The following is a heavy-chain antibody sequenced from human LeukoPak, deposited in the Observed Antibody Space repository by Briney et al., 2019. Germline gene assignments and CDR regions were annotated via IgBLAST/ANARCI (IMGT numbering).Heavy chain of an antibody. J-gene: IGHJ4*02. Sequence: PGRSLRLSCAASGFTFSSYGTHWVRQAPGKGLEWVAVIWYDGSNKYYADSVKGRFTLSRDNSKNTLYLQMNSLRAEDTAVYYCARDLWETGTYFDYWGQGTLVTVSS. D-gene: IGHD1-1*01. V-gene: IGHV3-33*01. CDR3: ARDLWETGTYFDY. CDR2: IWYDGSNK. CDR1: GFTFSSYG.